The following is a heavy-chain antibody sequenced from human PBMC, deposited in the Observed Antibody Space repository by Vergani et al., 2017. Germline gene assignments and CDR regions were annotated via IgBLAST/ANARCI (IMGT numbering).Heavy chain of an antibody. CDR2: INSDGSST. D-gene: IGHD2-2*01. J-gene: IGHJ4*02. V-gene: IGHV3-74*01. CDR1: GFTFSSYW. CDR3: ATPGLYANIVVVPAAIKY. Sequence: EVQLVESGGGLVQPGGSLRLSCAASGFTFSSYWMHWVRQAPGKGLVWVSRINSDGSSTSYADSVKGRFTIARDNAKNTLYLQMNRLRAEDTAVYYCATPGLYANIVVVPAAIKYWGQGTLVTVSS.